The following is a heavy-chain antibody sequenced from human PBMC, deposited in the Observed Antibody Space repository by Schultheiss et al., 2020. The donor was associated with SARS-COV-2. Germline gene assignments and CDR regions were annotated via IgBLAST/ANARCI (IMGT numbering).Heavy chain of an antibody. CDR1: GGSISSGGYY. Sequence: SETLSLTCTVSGGSISSGGYYWSWIRQPPGKGLEWIGYIYYSGSTYYNPSLKSRVTISVDKSKNQFSLKLSSVTAADTAVYYCARDRYRTPYYDFWSGYYTGMDVWGQGTTVTVSS. D-gene: IGHD3-3*01. J-gene: IGHJ6*02. CDR2: IYYSGST. CDR3: ARDRYRTPYYDFWSGYYTGMDV. V-gene: IGHV4-31*03.